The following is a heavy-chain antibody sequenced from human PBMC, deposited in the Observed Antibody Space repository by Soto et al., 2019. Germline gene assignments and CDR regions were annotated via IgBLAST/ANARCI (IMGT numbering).Heavy chain of an antibody. CDR1: GGSISSGGYS. CDR2: IYHSGST. J-gene: IGHJ6*02. D-gene: IGHD3-22*01. Sequence: SETLSLTCAVSGGSISSGGYSWSWIRQPPGKGLEWIGYIYHSGSTYYNPSLKSRVTISVDRSKNQFSLKLSSVTAADTAVYYCARVRWRDSSGYYRRYYGMDVWGQGTTVTVS. V-gene: IGHV4-30-2*01. CDR3: ARVRWRDSSGYYRRYYGMDV.